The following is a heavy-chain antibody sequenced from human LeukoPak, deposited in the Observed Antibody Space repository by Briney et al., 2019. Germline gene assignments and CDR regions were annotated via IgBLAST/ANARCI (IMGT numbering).Heavy chain of an antibody. CDR1: GYTFTGYY. V-gene: IGHV1-2*02. Sequence: ASVKVSCKASGYTFTGYYMHWVRQAPGQGLEWMGWINPNSGGTNYAQKFQGRGTMSRDTSISTAYMELSRLRSDDTAVYYCAAAAGRANNWFDPWGQGTLVTVSS. CDR3: AAAAGRANNWFDP. D-gene: IGHD6-13*01. CDR2: INPNSGGT. J-gene: IGHJ5*02.